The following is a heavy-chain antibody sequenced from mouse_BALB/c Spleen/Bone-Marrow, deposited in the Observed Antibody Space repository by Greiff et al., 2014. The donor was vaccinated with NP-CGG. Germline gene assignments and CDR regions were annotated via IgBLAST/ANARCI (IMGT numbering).Heavy chain of an antibody. CDR3: ASYYYGSSRFAY. Sequence: EVQLQQSGAELVKPGASVKLSCTASGFNIEDTYMHWVKQRPEQGLEWIGRIDPANGNTKYDPKFQGKATITADTSSNTAYLQLSSLTSEDTAVYYCASYYYGSSRFAYWGQGTLVTVSA. CDR2: IDPANGNT. CDR1: GFNIEDTY. V-gene: IGHV14-3*02. D-gene: IGHD1-1*01. J-gene: IGHJ3*01.